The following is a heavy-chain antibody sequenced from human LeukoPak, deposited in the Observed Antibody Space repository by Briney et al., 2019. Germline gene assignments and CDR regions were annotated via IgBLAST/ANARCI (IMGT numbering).Heavy chain of an antibody. CDR3: ASLWYYDSSGPLA. J-gene: IGHJ5*02. CDR1: GGSFSGYY. CDR2: INHSGST. D-gene: IGHD3-22*01. Sequence: SETLSLTCAVYGGSFSGYYWSWIRQPPGKGLEWIGEINHSGSTNYNPSLKSRVTISVDTSKNQFSLKLSSVTAADTAVYYCASLWYYDSSGPLAWGQGTLVTVSS. V-gene: IGHV4-34*01.